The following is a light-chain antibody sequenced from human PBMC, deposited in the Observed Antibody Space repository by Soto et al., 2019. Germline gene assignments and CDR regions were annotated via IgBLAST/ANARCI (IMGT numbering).Light chain of an antibody. J-gene: IGKJ1*01. CDR1: QSVSSSY. V-gene: IGKV3-20*01. Sequence: EIVLTQSPGTLSLSPGERATLSCRASQSVSSSYLAWYQQKLGQAPRLLIYGASSSDTGIPDRFIGSGSGTDFTLTTSRLEPEDFAVYYCHQYGSSSWTFGQGTKVEIK. CDR2: GAS. CDR3: HQYGSSSWT.